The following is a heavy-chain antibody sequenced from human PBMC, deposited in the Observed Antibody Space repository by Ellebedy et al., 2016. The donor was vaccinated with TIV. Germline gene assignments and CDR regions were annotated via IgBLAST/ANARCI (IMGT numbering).Heavy chain of an antibody. CDR1: GFTFSSYA. V-gene: IGHV3-23*01. CDR2: ISGSGGST. CDR3: ASRVTPNSRFDY. Sequence: PGGSLRLSCAASGFTFSSYAMSWVRQAPGKGLEWVSSISGSGGSTFYADSVKGRFTISRDNSKNTLYLQMNSLRAEDTAVYYCASRVTPNSRFDYWGQGTLVTVSS. J-gene: IGHJ4*02. D-gene: IGHD2-21*02.